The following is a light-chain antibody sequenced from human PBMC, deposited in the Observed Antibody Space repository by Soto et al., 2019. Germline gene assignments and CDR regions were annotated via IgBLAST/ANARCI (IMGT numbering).Light chain of an antibody. CDR1: QSVSSN. CDR3: QQYNNWPLT. CDR2: GAS. J-gene: IGKJ4*01. V-gene: IGKV3-15*01. Sequence: EIVMTQSPATLSVSGGERATLSCRASQSVSSNLAWYQQKPGQAPRLLIYGASTRATGIPAGFSGSGSGTEFTLTISSLQSEDFAVYYCQQYNNWPLTFGGGTKVEIK.